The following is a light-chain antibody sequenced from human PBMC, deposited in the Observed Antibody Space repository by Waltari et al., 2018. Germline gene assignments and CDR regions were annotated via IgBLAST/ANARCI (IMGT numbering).Light chain of an antibody. CDR3: HQTYSPRHT. J-gene: IGKJ1*01. V-gene: IGKV6-21*02. CDR1: QSIGTS. Sequence: EIVLTQSPDFQSVTPREKVTITCRASQSIGTSLHWYQQKPGQSPKLLIKCASQSILGVPSRFSGSGSGTDFTLTLNSLEPEDAATYYCHQTYSPRHTFGQGTKVEIK. CDR2: CAS.